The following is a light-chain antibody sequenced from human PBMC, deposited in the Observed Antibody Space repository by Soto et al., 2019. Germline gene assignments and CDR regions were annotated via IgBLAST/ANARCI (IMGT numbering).Light chain of an antibody. V-gene: IGKV3-20*01. CDR1: ETITGRS. CDR2: SIS. CDR3: QQFQNSRT. J-gene: IGKJ1*01. Sequence: IVLTQSPGTLSLSPGERATLSCRTSETITGRSLAWYQQKPGQAPRVLITSISNRATGIPERFSRSGSGADFTLTITRLEPEDFAVYYCQQFQNSRTFGQGTRVEI.